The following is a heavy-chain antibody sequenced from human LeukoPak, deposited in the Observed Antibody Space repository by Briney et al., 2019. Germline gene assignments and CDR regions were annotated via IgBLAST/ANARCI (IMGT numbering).Heavy chain of an antibody. D-gene: IGHD3-22*01. Sequence: ASVKVSCKASGGTFSSYAISWVRQAPGQGLEWMGGIIPIFGTANYAQKFQGRVTITADKSTSTAYMELSSLRSEDTAVYYCARFDSSGYYPYYYYYYMDVWGKGTTVTVSS. V-gene: IGHV1-69*06. J-gene: IGHJ6*03. CDR3: ARFDSSGYYPYYYYYYMDV. CDR1: GGTFSSYA. CDR2: IIPIFGTA.